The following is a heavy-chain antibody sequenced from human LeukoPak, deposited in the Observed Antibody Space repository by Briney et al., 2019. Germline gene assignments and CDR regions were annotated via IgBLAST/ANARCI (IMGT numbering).Heavy chain of an antibody. V-gene: IGHV3-23*01. J-gene: IGHJ5*02. Sequence: GGSLRLSCAASGFTFSNYGMSWVRQAPGKGLEWVSAITGNGANTFYADSVKGRFTISRDNSKNTMYLQMNSLRAEDTALYYCARDRSGSYPSWFDPWGQGTLVTVSS. D-gene: IGHD3-10*01. CDR2: ITGNGANT. CDR3: ARDRSGSYPSWFDP. CDR1: GFTFSNYG.